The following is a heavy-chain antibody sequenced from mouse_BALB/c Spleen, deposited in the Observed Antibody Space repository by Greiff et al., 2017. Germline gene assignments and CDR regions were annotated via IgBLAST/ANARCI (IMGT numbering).Heavy chain of an antibody. CDR3: ARENYYGSVFAY. Sequence: EVKLQESGAELVKPGASVKLSCTASGFNIKDTYMHWVKQRPEQGLEWIGRIDPANGNTKYDPKFQGKATITADTSSNTAYLQLSSLTSEDTAVYYCARENYYGSVFAYWGQGTLVTVSA. J-gene: IGHJ3*01. V-gene: IGHV14-3*02. D-gene: IGHD1-1*01. CDR2: IDPANGNT. CDR1: GFNIKDTY.